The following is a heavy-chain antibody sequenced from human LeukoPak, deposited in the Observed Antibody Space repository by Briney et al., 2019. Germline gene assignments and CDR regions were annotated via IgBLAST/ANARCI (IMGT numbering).Heavy chain of an antibody. CDR3: ASILDSSGYYSPWEVDY. Sequence: ASVKVSCKASGYTFTGYYMHWVRQAPGQGLEWMGRINPNSGGTNYAQTFQGRVTMTRDTSISTAYMELSRLRSDATAVYYCASILDSSGYYSPWEVDYWGQGTLVTVSS. CDR2: INPNSGGT. CDR1: GYTFTGYY. V-gene: IGHV1-2*06. D-gene: IGHD3-22*01. J-gene: IGHJ4*02.